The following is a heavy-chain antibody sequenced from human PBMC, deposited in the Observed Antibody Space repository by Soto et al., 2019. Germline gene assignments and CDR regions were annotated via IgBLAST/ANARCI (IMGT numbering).Heavy chain of an antibody. J-gene: IGHJ4*02. CDR1: RGSIRSGTNY. V-gene: IGHV4-39*01. Sequence: QLQLQESGPGLVKPSETLSLTCTVSRGSIRSGTNYWAWIRQPPGKGLEWIANIYYSGSTLYNPSLNSRVTISLDTSKNQFSLKLRSVTAADTAVYYCERHESGWYFDSCRQGTLVTVSS. CDR2: IYYSGST. CDR3: ERHESGWYFDS. D-gene: IGHD3-10*01.